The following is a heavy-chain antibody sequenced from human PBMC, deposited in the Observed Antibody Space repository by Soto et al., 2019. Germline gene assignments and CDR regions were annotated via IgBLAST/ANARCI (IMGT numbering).Heavy chain of an antibody. J-gene: IGHJ6*02. CDR3: ARENWYSMDV. V-gene: IGHV3-74*01. D-gene: IGHD1-20*01. Sequence: EVQLVESGGGSVQPGGSLRLSCAASGFTCRSYFMAWVRQAPGKGLVLVSQVTGDGSTTNYADSVRGRFTISRDNAKNTLYLQMNSLRDEDTAIYYCARENWYSMDVWGQGTTVTVSS. CDR2: VTGDGSTT. CDR1: GFTCRSYF.